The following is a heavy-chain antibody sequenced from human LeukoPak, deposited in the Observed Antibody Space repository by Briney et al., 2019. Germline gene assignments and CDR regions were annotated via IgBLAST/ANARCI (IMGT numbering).Heavy chain of an antibody. Sequence: GGSLRLSCAASGFTFSSYWMHWVRQAPGKGLVWVSRINSDGSSTSYADSVKGRFTISRDNSKNTLYLQMNSLRAEDTAVYYCARPALTWIQLWGFDPWGQGTLVTVSS. D-gene: IGHD5-18*01. CDR3: ARPALTWIQLWGFDP. J-gene: IGHJ5*02. CDR1: GFTFSSYW. CDR2: INSDGSST. V-gene: IGHV3-74*01.